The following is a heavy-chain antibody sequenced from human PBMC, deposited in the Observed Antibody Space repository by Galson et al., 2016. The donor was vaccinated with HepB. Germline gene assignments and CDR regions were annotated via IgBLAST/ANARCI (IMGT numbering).Heavy chain of an antibody. J-gene: IGHJ5*02. D-gene: IGHD6-19*01. CDR3: AKGGLALAGLPNWLDP. V-gene: IGHV1-69*01. CDR2: IIPIFGTV. CDR1: GGNFPSYA. Sequence: CKASGGNFPSYAISWLRQAPGQGLEWMGGIIPIFGTVNFTQKFQGRVTMTADESTSTAYMELTSVISEDTAVYYCAKGGLALAGLPNWLDPWGQGTLVTVSS.